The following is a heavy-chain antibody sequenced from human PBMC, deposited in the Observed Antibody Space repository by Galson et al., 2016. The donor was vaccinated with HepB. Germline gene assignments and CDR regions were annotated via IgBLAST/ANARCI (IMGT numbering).Heavy chain of an antibody. V-gene: IGHV1-18*04. CDR3: ARAPLTSYYYGSGRDPTFDN. CDR2: ISAYSGET. CDR1: GYTFTGYY. D-gene: IGHD3-10*01. Sequence: SVKVSCKASGYTFTGYYMHWVRQTPGQGLEWMGWISAYSGETKYVEKFQGRLTMTTNTSTTTAYMDLRSLTSDDTAVYFCARAPLTSYYYGSGRDPTFDNWGQGTLVTVS. J-gene: IGHJ4*02.